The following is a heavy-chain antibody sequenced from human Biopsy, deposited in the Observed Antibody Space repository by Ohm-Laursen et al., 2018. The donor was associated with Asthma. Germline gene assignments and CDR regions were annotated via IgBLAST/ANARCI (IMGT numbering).Heavy chain of an antibody. Sequence: SETLSLTCTVSGASITSSAYYWGWIRQPPGKGLEWMGSISYTGSAYHNTSLKSRVTISVDTSKNHFSLKLSSVTAADTAVYYCARHWDWGSFFDYWGQGTPVTISS. CDR1: GASITSSAYY. V-gene: IGHV4-39*01. J-gene: IGHJ4*02. CDR3: ARHWDWGSFFDY. D-gene: IGHD7-27*01. CDR2: ISYTGSA.